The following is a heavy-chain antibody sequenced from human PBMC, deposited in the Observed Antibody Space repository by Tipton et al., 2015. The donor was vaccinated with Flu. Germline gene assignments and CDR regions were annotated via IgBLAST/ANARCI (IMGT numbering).Heavy chain of an antibody. CDR2: INQDGSEK. CDR3: ARAIAAAGGF. Sequence: CAASGFTLSTYWMSWVRQAPGKGLEWVANINQDGSEKYYVGSVKGRFTISRDNAKNSVYLQMNSLRAEDTAVYYCARAIAAAGGFWGQGTLVTVSS. D-gene: IGHD6-13*01. V-gene: IGHV3-7*04. CDR1: GFTLSTYW. J-gene: IGHJ4*02.